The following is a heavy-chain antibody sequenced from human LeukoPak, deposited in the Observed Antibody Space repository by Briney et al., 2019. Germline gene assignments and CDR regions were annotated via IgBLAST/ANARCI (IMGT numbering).Heavy chain of an antibody. CDR1: GFTFSSYA. J-gene: IGHJ3*02. CDR2: ISGSGGST. D-gene: IGHD3-22*01. CDR3: AKDLEYYDSGGPDAFDI. Sequence: GGSLRLSCAASGFTFSSYAMSWVRQAPGKGLEWVSAISGSGGSTYYADSVKGRFTISRDNSKNTLYLQMNSLRAEDTAVYYCAKDLEYYDSGGPDAFDIWGQGTMVTVSS. V-gene: IGHV3-23*01.